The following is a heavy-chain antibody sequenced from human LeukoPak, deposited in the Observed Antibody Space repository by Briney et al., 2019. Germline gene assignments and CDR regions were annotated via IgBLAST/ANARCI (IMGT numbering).Heavy chain of an antibody. Sequence: ASVKVSCTASGYTFAQYGISWVRKAPGQGLEWVGWITGYNGNTKFPQKFQGRLILTIDTSTSTAYMELRGLRHDDTAVYYCARDLGIKIDYWGQGTLVTVSS. CDR1: GYTFAQYG. CDR2: ITGYNGNT. D-gene: IGHD7-27*01. V-gene: IGHV1-18*01. CDR3: ARDLGIKIDY. J-gene: IGHJ4*02.